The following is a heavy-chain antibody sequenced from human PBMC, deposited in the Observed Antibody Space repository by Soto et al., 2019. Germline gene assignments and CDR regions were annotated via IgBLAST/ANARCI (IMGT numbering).Heavy chain of an antibody. CDR3: AISQGRSTSLEIYYYYYYGRDV. CDR1: GGTFSSYA. D-gene: IGHD2-2*01. V-gene: IGHV1-69*01. Sequence: QVQLVQSGAEVKKPGSSVKVSCKASGGTFSSYASSWVRQAPGQGLEWMGGIIPIPGTANYAQKFQGRVTIHADESTRTANIELSSMRSEDTAVYYCAISQGRSTSLEIYYYYYYGRDVWGQGNTVTVSS. J-gene: IGHJ6*02. CDR2: IIPIPGTA.